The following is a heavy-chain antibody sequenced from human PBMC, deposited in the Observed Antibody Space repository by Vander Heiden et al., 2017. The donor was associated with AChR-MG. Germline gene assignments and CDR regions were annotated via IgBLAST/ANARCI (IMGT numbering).Heavy chain of an antibody. D-gene: IGHD1-26*01. V-gene: IGHV3-23*01. J-gene: IGHJ6*02. CDR3: AKEVGLIYYYYGMDV. CDR2: IRGGGGSST. CDR1: GCTFSNYA. Sequence: EVPLLESGVGLVQPGGSLRLSCAASGCTFSNYARSWVRQAPGKGLEWVSAIRGGGGSSTNYADSVKGRFTISRDNSKNTLYLQMNSLRAEDTAVYYCAKEVGLIYYYYGMDVWGQGTTVTVSS.